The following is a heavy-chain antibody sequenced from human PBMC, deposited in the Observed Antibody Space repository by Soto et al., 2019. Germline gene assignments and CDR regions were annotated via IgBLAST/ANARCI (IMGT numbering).Heavy chain of an antibody. CDR3: ARDPGGNIGGDYFDY. CDR1: GFTFSSYG. J-gene: IGHJ4*02. D-gene: IGHD3-16*01. V-gene: IGHV3-33*01. CDR2: IWYDGSNK. Sequence: GGSLRLSCAASGFTFSSYGMHWVRQAPGKGLEWVAVIWYDGSNKYYADSVKGRFTISRDNSKNTLYLQMNSLRAEDTAVYYCARDPGGNIGGDYFDYWGQGTLVTVSS.